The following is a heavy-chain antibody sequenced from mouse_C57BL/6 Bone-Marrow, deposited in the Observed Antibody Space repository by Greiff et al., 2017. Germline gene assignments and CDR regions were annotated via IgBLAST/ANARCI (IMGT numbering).Heavy chain of an antibody. J-gene: IGHJ2*01. CDR3: ARVGRVYSNYDY. CDR2: ISYDGSN. V-gene: IGHV3-6*01. D-gene: IGHD2-5*01. Sequence: DVQLQESGPGLVKPSQSLSLTCSVTGYSITSGYYWNWIRQFPGNKLEWMGYISYDGSNNYNPSLKNRISITRDTSKNQFFLKLNSVTTEDTATYYCARVGRVYSNYDYWGQGTTLTVSS. CDR1: GYSITSGYY.